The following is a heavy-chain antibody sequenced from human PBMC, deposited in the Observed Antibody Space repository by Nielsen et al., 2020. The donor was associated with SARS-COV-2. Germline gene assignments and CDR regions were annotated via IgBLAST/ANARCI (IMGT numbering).Heavy chain of an antibody. J-gene: IGHJ4*02. V-gene: IGHV3-9*01. CDR1: GFTFDDYG. D-gene: IGHD6-19*01. CDR3: ANPYSSGSR. Sequence: SLKISCAASGFTFDDYGMSWVRQAPGKGLEWVSGISWNSGSIGYADSVKGRFTISRDNAKNSLYLQMNSLRAEDTALYYCANPYSSGSRWGQGTLVTVSS. CDR2: ISWNSGSI.